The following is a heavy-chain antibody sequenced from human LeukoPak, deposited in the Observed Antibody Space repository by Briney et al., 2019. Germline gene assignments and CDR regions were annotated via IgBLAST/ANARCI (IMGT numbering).Heavy chain of an antibody. CDR2: INSGGTP. CDR1: GFSVSSNY. J-gene: IGHJ2*01. D-gene: IGHD6-19*01. CDR3: AKHSSLPGHWYLDV. V-gene: IGHV3-66*04. Sequence: PGGSLRLSCAASGFSVSSNYISWVRQAPGKGLEWVSLINSGGTPYYADSVKGRFTISRDKSKNTLYLQMNSLRAEDTAMYYCAKHSSLPGHWYLDVWGRGTLVTVSS.